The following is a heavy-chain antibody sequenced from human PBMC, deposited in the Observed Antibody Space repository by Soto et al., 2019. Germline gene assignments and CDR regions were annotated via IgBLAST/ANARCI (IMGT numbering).Heavy chain of an antibody. J-gene: IGHJ6*02. V-gene: IGHV1-69*13. CDR2: IIPIFGTA. Sequence: GDSVKVSCKASGGTFSSYAISWVRQAPGQGLEWMGGIIPIFGTANYAQKFQGRVTITADESTSTAYMELRSLRSEDTAVYYCARDTYCSSNSCYDHLNYYYGMDVWCQGITVTVS. CDR1: GGTFSSYA. D-gene: IGHD2-2*01. CDR3: ARDTYCSSNSCYDHLNYYYGMDV.